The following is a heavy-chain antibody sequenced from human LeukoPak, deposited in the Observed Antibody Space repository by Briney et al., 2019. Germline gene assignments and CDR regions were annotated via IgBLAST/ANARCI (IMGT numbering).Heavy chain of an antibody. CDR1: ADTFSNYP. CDR2: IIPIFNTT. V-gene: IGHV1-69*06. D-gene: IGHD1-1*01. J-gene: IGHJ4*02. Sequence: SVKVSCKASADTFSNYPISWVRQAPGRGLKWMGGIIPIFNTTNYAQKFQGRVTITADKSTNSAYMELSSLRSEDTAVYYCAREAGTTFRTTTFDSWGQGTRVTVSS. CDR3: AREAGTTFRTTTFDS.